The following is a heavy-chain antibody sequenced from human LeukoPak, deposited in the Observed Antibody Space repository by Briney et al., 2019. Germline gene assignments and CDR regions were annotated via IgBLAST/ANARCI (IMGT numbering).Heavy chain of an antibody. CDR3: ASSSSWYRYFDY. V-gene: IGHV4-59*01. J-gene: IGHJ4*02. D-gene: IGHD6-13*01. CDR1: GGSISSYY. Sequence: PSETLSLTCTVSGGSISSYYWSWIRQPPGKGLEWIGYVSDSGSSNYNPSLKSRVTISVDTSKNQFSLKLSSVTAADTAVYYCASSSSWYRYFDYWGQGTLVTVSS. CDR2: VSDSGSS.